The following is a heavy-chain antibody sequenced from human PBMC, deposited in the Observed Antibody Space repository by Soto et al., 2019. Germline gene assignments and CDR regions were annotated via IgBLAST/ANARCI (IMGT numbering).Heavy chain of an antibody. Sequence: GESLKISCKGSGYSFTSYWIGWVRQMPGKGLEWMGIIYPGDSDTRYSPSFQGQVTISADKSISTAYLQWSSLKASDNAMYYCARRGSYYDFWSGYAYYFDYWGQGTLVTVSS. J-gene: IGHJ4*02. CDR3: ARRGSYYDFWSGYAYYFDY. D-gene: IGHD3-3*01. CDR1: GYSFTSYW. V-gene: IGHV5-51*01. CDR2: IYPGDSDT.